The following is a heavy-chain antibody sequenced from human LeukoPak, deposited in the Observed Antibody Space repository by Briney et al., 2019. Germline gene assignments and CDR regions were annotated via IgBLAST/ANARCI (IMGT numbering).Heavy chain of an antibody. J-gene: IGHJ4*02. CDR3: ARGTTTLIYFGF. V-gene: IGHV4-59*01. CDR2: IYYSGST. Sequence: PSETLSLTCTVSGEYISNYYWSWIRQPPGKGLEWIGYIYYSGSTNYNPSLKSRVTISVDTSKNQFSLKLSSVTAADTAVYYCARGTTTLIYFGFWGQGTLVTVSS. D-gene: IGHD4-17*01. CDR1: GEYISNYY.